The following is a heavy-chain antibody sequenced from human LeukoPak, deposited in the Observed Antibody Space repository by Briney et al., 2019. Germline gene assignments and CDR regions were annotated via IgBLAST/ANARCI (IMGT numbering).Heavy chain of an antibody. CDR2: IYPGGSDT. CDR3: ASSDPATAFDI. D-gene: IGHD3-10*01. Sequence: GESPKISCKGSGYSFTSYWIGWVRQMPGKGLEWMGIIYPGGSDTRYSPSFQGQVTISADKSISTAYLQWSSLKASDTAMYYCASSDPATAFDIWGQGTMVTVSS. CDR1: GYSFTSYW. V-gene: IGHV5-51*01. J-gene: IGHJ3*02.